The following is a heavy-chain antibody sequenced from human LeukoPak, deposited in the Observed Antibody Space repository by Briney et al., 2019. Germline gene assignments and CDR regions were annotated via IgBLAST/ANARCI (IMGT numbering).Heavy chain of an antibody. D-gene: IGHD3-22*01. CDR3: ATVPYDSSGYTFDY. CDR2: FDPEDGET. Sequence: ASVKVSCKVSGYTLTELSMHWGRQAPGKGLEWMGGFDPEDGETIYAQKFQGRVTMAEDTSTDTAYMELSSLRSEDTAVYYCATVPYDSSGYTFDYWGPGTLVTVSS. CDR1: GYTLTELS. J-gene: IGHJ4*02. V-gene: IGHV1-24*01.